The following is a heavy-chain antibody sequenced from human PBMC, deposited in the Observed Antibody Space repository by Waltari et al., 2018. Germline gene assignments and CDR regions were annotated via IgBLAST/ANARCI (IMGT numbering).Heavy chain of an antibody. Sequence: QVQLQQWGAGLLKPSETLSLTCAVYGGSLTGYWWSWIRQPPGKGLEWIGEVNQSGYTYSNPSLKSRVTISVDTSKNQFSLKLSSVTAADTAVYYCARVGPVVVVAPIWFDPWGQGTLVTVSS. CDR3: ARVGPVVVVAPIWFDP. CDR2: VNQSGYT. J-gene: IGHJ5*02. CDR1: GGSLTGYW. D-gene: IGHD2-15*01. V-gene: IGHV4-34*02.